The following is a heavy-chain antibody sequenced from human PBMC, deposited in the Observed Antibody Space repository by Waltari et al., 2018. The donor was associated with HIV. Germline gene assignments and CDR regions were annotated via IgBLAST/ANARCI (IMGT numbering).Heavy chain of an antibody. V-gene: IGHV1-8*01. J-gene: IGHJ4*02. Sequence: QIQLVQSGPGVKNPGASAKVSCKAFGYTFTTYDINWVRQAPGQGLEWMGWMNPHSGDTGSAQQFQGRLTMTRDTSMSTAFMELNNLRPEDTAIYYCARGQFTFDSWGQGALVTVSS. CDR2: MNPHSGDT. D-gene: IGHD3-10*01. CDR1: GYTFTTYD. CDR3: ARGQFTFDS.